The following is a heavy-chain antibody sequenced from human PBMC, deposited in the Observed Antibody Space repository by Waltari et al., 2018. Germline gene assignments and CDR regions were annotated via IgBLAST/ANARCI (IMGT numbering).Heavy chain of an antibody. CDR3: ATYIGASIGTAAFDV. D-gene: IGHD5-12*01. CDR1: GGSITSTRLY. Sequence: QLQLQESGPGLGKPSETLSLTCIVSGGSITSTRLYWAWIRQPPGQGLEWIGTMSYNGATYSSPSLKSRVTVSRDTSKNHLSLKLDSVTAADTAVYYCATYIGASIGTAAFDVWGQGTMVTVSS. J-gene: IGHJ3*01. V-gene: IGHV4-39*02. CDR2: MSYNGAT.